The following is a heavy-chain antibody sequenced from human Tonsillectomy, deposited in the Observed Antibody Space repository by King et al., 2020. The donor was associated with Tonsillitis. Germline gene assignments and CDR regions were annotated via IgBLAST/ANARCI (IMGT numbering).Heavy chain of an antibody. Sequence: VQLQESGPGLVKPSETLSLTCTVSGVSVSSGTYYWSWIRQPPGKGLEWIGYIYYSGSANYNPSLKSRVTMSVDTSKKQVSLNLSSVTAADTAVYYCARVRYFDWLPADNWGQGTLVTVSS. V-gene: IGHV4-61*01. CDR1: GVSVSSGTYY. J-gene: IGHJ4*02. D-gene: IGHD3-9*01. CDR2: IYYSGSA. CDR3: ARVRYFDWLPADN.